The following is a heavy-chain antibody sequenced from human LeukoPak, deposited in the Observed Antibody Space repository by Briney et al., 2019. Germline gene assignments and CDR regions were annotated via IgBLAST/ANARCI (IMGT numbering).Heavy chain of an antibody. CDR1: GFTFSSYG. V-gene: IGHV3-23*01. Sequence: GGSLRLSCATSGFTFSSYGMSWVRQAPGKGLEWVSAISVSGGSTYYADSVKGRFTISRDNSKSTLYLQMNSMRAEDTAVYYCAKAFVGAWDYWGQGTLVTVSS. CDR3: AKAFVGAWDY. J-gene: IGHJ4*02. D-gene: IGHD1-26*01. CDR2: ISVSGGST.